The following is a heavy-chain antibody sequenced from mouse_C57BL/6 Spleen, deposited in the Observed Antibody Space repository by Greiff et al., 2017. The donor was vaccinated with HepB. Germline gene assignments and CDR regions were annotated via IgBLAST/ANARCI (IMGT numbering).Heavy chain of an antibody. Sequence: VQLQQSGAELVRPGASVKLSCKASGYTFTDYYINWVKQRPGQGLEWIARIYPGSGNTYYNEKFKGKATLTAEKSSSTAYMQLSSLTSEDSAVYFCARSYYGNYVTDYWGQGTTLTVSS. J-gene: IGHJ2*01. CDR3: ARSYYGNYVTDY. D-gene: IGHD2-1*01. CDR2: IYPGSGNT. V-gene: IGHV1-76*01. CDR1: GYTFTDYY.